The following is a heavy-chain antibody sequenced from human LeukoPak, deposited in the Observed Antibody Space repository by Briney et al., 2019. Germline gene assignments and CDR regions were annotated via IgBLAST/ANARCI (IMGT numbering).Heavy chain of an antibody. V-gene: IGHV4-59*01. CDR3: ARVYYPRAFDI. CDR2: IYYSGST. Sequence: PSQTLSLTCAVSGGSFSGYSWSWIRQTPRKRQEWIGYIYYSGSTNHNPSLKSRVTISVDTSKIQFSLKLSSVTAADTAVYYCARVYYPRAFDIWGQGTMVTVSS. CDR1: GGSFSGYS. D-gene: IGHD1-26*01. J-gene: IGHJ3*02.